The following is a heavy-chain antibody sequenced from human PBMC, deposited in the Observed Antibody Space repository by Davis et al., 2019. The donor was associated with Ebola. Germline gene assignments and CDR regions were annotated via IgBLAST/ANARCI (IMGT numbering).Heavy chain of an antibody. V-gene: IGHV3-21*01. CDR2: ISSSSSYI. D-gene: IGHD5/OR15-5a*01. Sequence: GESLKISCAASGFTFSSYSMNWVRQAPGKGLEWVSSISSSSSYIYYADSVKGRFTISRDNAKNLLYLQMNSLRAEDTAVYYCARDRLAGWFDPWGQGTLVTVSS. CDR3: ARDRLAGWFDP. CDR1: GFTFSSYS. J-gene: IGHJ5*02.